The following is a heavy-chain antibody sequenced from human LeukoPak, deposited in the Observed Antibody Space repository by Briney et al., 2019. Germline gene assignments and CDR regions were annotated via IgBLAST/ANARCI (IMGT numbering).Heavy chain of an antibody. CDR1: GGSISSGSYY. CDR3: AREASGRYYMDV. Sequence: SETLSLTCTVSGGSISSGSYYWNWIRQPAGKGLEWIGRIYTSGSTNYNPSLKSRVTISVDTSKDQFSLKLSSVTAADTAVYYCAREASGRYYMDVWGKGTTVTVSS. J-gene: IGHJ6*03. V-gene: IGHV4-61*02. CDR2: IYTSGST. D-gene: IGHD3-3*01.